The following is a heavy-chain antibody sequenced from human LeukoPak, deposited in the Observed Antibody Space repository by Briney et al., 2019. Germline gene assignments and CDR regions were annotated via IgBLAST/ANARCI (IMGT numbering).Heavy chain of an antibody. Sequence: GGSLRLSCAASGFTFSSYEMNWVRQAPGKGLEWVSYISSSVSTIYYADSVKGRFTISRDNAKNSLYLQMNSLRAEDTAVYYCAKDYLWFGEFDYYYMDVWGKGTTVTISS. CDR1: GFTFSSYE. J-gene: IGHJ6*03. V-gene: IGHV3-48*03. CDR2: ISSSVSTI. D-gene: IGHD3-10*01. CDR3: AKDYLWFGEFDYYYMDV.